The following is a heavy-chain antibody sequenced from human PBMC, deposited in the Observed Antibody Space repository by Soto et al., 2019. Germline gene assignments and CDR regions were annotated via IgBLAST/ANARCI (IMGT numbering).Heavy chain of an antibody. CDR3: ATLWFGESPY. CDR2: IYYSGST. V-gene: IGHV4-39*01. J-gene: IGHJ4*02. Sequence: QLQLQESGPGLVKPSETLSLTCTVSGGSISSSSYYWGWIRQPPGKGLEWIGSIYYSGSTYYNPSLKSQVTISVDTSKNQFSLKLSSVTAADTAVYYCATLWFGESPYWGQGTLVTVSS. D-gene: IGHD3-10*01. CDR1: GGSISSSSYY.